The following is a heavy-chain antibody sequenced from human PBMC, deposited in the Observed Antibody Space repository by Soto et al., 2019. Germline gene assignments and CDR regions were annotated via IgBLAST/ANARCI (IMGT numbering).Heavy chain of an antibody. J-gene: IGHJ6*02. D-gene: IGHD3-10*01. CDR1: GYTFTSYA. CDR3: AKGSYYKGLSYYYYGMDV. Sequence: ASVKVSCKASGYTFTSYAMHWVRQAPGQRLEWMGWINAGNGNTKYSQKFQGRVTITRDTSASTAYMELSSLRSEDTAVYYCAKGSYYKGLSYYYYGMDVWGQGTTVTVSS. CDR2: INAGNGNT. V-gene: IGHV1-3*01.